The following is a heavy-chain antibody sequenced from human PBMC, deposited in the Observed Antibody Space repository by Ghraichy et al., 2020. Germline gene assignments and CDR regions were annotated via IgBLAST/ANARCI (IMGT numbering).Heavy chain of an antibody. CDR3: ARVKYSSSWGAFDY. V-gene: IGHV3-72*01. Sequence: GGSLRLSCAASGFTFSDHYMDWVRQAPGKGLEWVGRIRNKANSYTTEYAASVKGRFTISRDDSKNSLYLQMNSLKTEDTAVYYCARVKYSSSWGAFDYWGQGTLVTVSS. D-gene: IGHD6-13*01. J-gene: IGHJ4*02. CDR2: IRNKANSYTT. CDR1: GFTFSDHY.